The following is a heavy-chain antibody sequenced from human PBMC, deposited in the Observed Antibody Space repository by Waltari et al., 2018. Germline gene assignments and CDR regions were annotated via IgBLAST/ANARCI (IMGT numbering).Heavy chain of an antibody. D-gene: IGHD6-19*01. Sequence: QVHLVESGGGVVQPGRSVRLSCAASGFTFSSYVMRWVRQAPVRGLEWVATISYDVTTKYYADSVKGRFTISRDNSKNTVFLQMDSLRVEDTAVYYCVREAVAGPGADFDYWGQGALVTVSS. CDR3: VREAVAGPGADFDY. CDR1: GFTFSSYV. J-gene: IGHJ4*02. CDR2: ISYDVTTK. V-gene: IGHV3-30*04.